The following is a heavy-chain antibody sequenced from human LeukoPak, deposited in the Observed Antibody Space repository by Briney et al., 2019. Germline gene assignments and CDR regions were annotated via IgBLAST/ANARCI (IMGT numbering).Heavy chain of an antibody. D-gene: IGHD6-13*01. CDR2: IGGSGDKT. CDR3: AKVSWANYFDY. V-gene: IGHV3-23*01. J-gene: IGHJ4*02. Sequence: GGSLRLSCASSGLIFSSYAMSWVRQAPGKGLEWVSGIGGSGDKTHYVESVKGRFTISRDSSKNTLYLQMNSLRAEDTAVYSCAKVSWANYFDYWGQGTLVTVSS. CDR1: GLIFSSYA.